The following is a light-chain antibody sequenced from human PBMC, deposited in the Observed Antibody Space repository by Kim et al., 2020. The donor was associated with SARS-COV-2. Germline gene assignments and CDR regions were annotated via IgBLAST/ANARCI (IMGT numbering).Light chain of an antibody. Sequence: PGERVTRSCRASPRVSTNVAWYQQKPGQAPSLLVHSASTRATGIPARFSGSGSGTEFTLTISSLQSEDFAVYYCQHYNEWPPWTFGQGTKVDIK. J-gene: IGKJ1*01. V-gene: IGKV3-15*01. CDR1: PRVSTN. CDR2: SAS. CDR3: QHYNEWPPWT.